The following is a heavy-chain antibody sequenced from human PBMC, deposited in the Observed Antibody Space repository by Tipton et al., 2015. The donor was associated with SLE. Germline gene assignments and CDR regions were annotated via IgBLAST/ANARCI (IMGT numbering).Heavy chain of an antibody. CDR2: INPNSGGT. D-gene: IGHD2-8*01. Sequence: QVQLVQSGAEVKKTGSSVKLSCKASGYTFTGFYMHWVRQAPGQGLEWMGWINPNSGGTNYPQKFQGRVTVTRDSSINTAFMELSGLRSDDTAVYYCARGASHGTKYFYYMDVWGKGTTVTVSS. CDR1: GYTFTGFY. J-gene: IGHJ6*03. V-gene: IGHV1-2*02. CDR3: ARGASHGTKYFYYMDV.